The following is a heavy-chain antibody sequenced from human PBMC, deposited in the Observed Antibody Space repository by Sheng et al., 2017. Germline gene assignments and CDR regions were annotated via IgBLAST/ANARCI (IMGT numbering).Heavy chain of an antibody. CDR3: AGSYYGSGRNYY. CDR2: TNQDGSVK. Sequence: EVQLVESGGGLVQPGGSLRVSCAASGFSISNYWMNWVRQAPGKGLEWVANTNQDGSVKNHVDSVKGRFTISRDNAKNSMYLQMNSLRVEDTAVYYCAGSYYGSGRNYYWGQGTLVTVSS. J-gene: IGHJ4*02. D-gene: IGHD3-10*01. CDR1: GFSISNYW. V-gene: IGHV3-7*01.